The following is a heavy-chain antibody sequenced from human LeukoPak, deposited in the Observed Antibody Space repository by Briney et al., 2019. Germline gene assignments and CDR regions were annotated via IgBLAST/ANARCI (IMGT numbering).Heavy chain of an antibody. V-gene: IGHV4-59*01. D-gene: IGHD3-10*01. CDR1: GGSISSYY. Sequence: SETLSLTCTVSGGSISSYYWSWIRQPPGKGLEWIGYIYYSGSTNYNPSLKSRVTISVDTSKNQFSLKLSSVTAAGTAVYYCARGWFGELKGVLFDYWGQGTLVTVSS. J-gene: IGHJ4*02. CDR2: IYYSGST. CDR3: ARGWFGELKGVLFDY.